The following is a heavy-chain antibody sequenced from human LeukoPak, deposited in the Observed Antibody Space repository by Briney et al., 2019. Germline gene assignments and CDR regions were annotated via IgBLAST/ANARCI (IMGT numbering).Heavy chain of an antibody. V-gene: IGHV3-48*03. J-gene: IGHJ4*02. CDR3: SRDVGRRELD. CDR1: GFFFTNYE. CDR2: ISSSGSTP. Sequence: PGGTLRLSCAASGFFFTNYEMNWVREAPGKGRKWVSYISSSGSTPYYADSVKGRFTISRDNAKNSLYLQMNSLRVEDTALYYCSRDVGRRELDWGQGTLVTVSS. D-gene: IGHD1-26*01.